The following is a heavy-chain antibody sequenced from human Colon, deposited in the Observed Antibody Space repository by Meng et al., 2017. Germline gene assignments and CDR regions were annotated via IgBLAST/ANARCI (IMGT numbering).Heavy chain of an antibody. CDR2: IDHFGIS. D-gene: IGHD4-17*01. Sequence: QVQRQQGGAGRLKPSETLSLTCAVSGGSFSGFYWSWIRQPPGKGLEWIGEIDHFGISNYNSSLKGRLTMSVDTSKKQISLTLTSVTAADTAVYYCATGLRHGDWFDPWGPGTLVTVSS. CDR1: GGSFSGFY. CDR3: ATGLRHGDWFDP. V-gene: IGHV4-34*02. J-gene: IGHJ5*02.